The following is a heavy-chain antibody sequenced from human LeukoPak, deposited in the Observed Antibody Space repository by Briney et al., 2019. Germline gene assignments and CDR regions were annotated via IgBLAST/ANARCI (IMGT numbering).Heavy chain of an antibody. CDR1: GFTFSNYE. CDR2: ISSSGSTI. D-gene: IGHD3-22*01. V-gene: IGHV3-48*03. Sequence: GGSLRLSCAASGFTFSNYEMHWVRQAPGKGLEWVSYISSSGSTIYYADSVKGRFTISRDNAKNSLYLQMNSLRAEDTAVYYCARSQGSGYYGAWAFDIWGQGTMVTVSS. J-gene: IGHJ3*02. CDR3: ARSQGSGYYGAWAFDI.